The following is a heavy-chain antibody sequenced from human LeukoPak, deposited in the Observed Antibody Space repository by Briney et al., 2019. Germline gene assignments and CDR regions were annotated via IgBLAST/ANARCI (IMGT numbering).Heavy chain of an antibody. V-gene: IGHV4-31*03. CDR2: IYNSGST. D-gene: IGHD1-26*01. Sequence: SQTLSLTCTVSGDSISSGGYYWSWLRQHPGKGLEWIGYIYNSGSTYYNPSLKSRVTISIDTSKRQFSLKLTSVTAADTAVYYCAREPTGSYSFGFWGQGTLVTVSS. J-gene: IGHJ4*02. CDR1: GDSISSGGYY. CDR3: AREPTGSYSFGF.